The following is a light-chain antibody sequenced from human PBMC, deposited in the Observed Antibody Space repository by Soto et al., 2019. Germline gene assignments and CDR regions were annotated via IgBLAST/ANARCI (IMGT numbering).Light chain of an antibody. CDR1: QTVSIGH. CDR3: QQYVSSPYT. J-gene: IGKJ2*01. Sequence: EVVLTQSPATLSLSPGERATLSCRASQTVSIGHLAWYQQKPGQAPRLLISGGTSRATGIPDRFSGSGSGTDFTLTVSRLEPEDFAVYYCQQYVSSPYTFGQGPKLEIK. CDR2: GGT. V-gene: IGKV3-20*01.